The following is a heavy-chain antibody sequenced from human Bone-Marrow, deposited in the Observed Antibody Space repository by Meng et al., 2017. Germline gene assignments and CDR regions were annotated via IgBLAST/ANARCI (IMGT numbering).Heavy chain of an antibody. J-gene: IGHJ6*02. CDR3: ARDLDYDDSSGYYYLTYYGMDV. D-gene: IGHD3-22*01. Sequence: GRSLRLSCAASGFTFSSYAMSWVRQAPGKGREGVAVIRYDGSNKYYADSVKGRLTISRDNSKNTLYLQMNSLRAEDTAVYYGARDLDYDDSSGYYYLTYYGMDVWGQGTTVTVSS. CDR1: GFTFSSYA. V-gene: IGHV3-33*08. CDR2: IRYDGSNK.